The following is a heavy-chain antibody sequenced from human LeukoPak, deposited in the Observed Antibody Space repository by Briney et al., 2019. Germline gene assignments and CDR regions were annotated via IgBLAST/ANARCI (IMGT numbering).Heavy chain of an antibody. Sequence: GGSLRLSCAASGFTFSHYWMTWVRQAPGKGLEWVANINQEGSEKYYVDSVKGRFSISRDNAKNSVYLQMTSLRAEDTAVYYCATGDDYDDYFDYWGQGTLVTVSS. CDR1: GFTFSHYW. J-gene: IGHJ4*02. D-gene: IGHD4-17*01. CDR3: ATGDDYDDYFDY. CDR2: INQEGSEK. V-gene: IGHV3-7*01.